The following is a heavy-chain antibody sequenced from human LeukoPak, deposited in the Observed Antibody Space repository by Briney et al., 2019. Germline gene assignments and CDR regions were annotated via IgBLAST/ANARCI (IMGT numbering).Heavy chain of an antibody. CDR3: ARSEIAAAGLIDY. D-gene: IGHD6-13*01. V-gene: IGHV4-34*01. CDR1: GGSFSGYY. CDR2: IYYSGST. Sequence: PSESLSLTCAVYGGSFSGYYWSWIRQPPGKGLEWIGSIYYSGSTYYNPSLKSRVTISVDTSKNQFSLKLSSVTAADTAVYYCARSEIAAAGLIDYWGQGTLVTVSS. J-gene: IGHJ4*02.